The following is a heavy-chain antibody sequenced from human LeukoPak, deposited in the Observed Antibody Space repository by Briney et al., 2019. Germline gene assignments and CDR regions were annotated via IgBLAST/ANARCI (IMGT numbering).Heavy chain of an antibody. CDR1: GFTFSSYG. CDR2: ISYDGSNK. CDR3: AKDRAPFEEQWLPSVDY. Sequence: GGSLRLSCAASGFTFSSYGMHWVRQAPGKGLEWVAVISYDGSNKYYADSVKGRFTISRDNSKNTLYLQMNSLRAEDTAVYYCAKDRAPFEEQWLPSVDYWGQGTLVTVSS. D-gene: IGHD6-19*01. J-gene: IGHJ4*02. V-gene: IGHV3-30*18.